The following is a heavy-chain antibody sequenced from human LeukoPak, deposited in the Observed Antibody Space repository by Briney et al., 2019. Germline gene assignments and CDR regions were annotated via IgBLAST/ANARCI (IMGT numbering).Heavy chain of an antibody. Sequence: SETLTLSCSVSGGSFSSCGYYWNWIRQPPGKGLEWVVYIYYSGSTNYNPSLKSRLSISVDRSKNQFSPKLKSVTAADTAVYDWASNNSAPDYWGQGTLVTVSS. D-gene: IGHD2-21*01. CDR1: GGSFSSCGYY. CDR3: ASNNSAPDY. V-gene: IGHV4-61*08. CDR2: IYYSGST. J-gene: IGHJ4*02.